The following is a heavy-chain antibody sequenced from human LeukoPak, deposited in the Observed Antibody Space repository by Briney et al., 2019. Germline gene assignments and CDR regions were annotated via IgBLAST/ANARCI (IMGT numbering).Heavy chain of an antibody. J-gene: IGHJ4*02. CDR1: GFTFSSYA. CDR2: ISGSGGST. D-gene: IGHD3-16*02. Sequence: GASLRLSCAASGFTFSSYAMSWVRQAPGKGLEWVSAISGSGGSTYYADSVKGRFTISRDSSKNTLYLQMNSLRAEDTAVYYCAKGSLMITFGGVIVYWGQGTLVTVSS. CDR3: AKGSLMITFGGVIVY. V-gene: IGHV3-23*01.